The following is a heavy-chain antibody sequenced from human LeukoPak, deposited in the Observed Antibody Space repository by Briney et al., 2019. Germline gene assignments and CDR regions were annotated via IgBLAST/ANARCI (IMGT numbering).Heavy chain of an antibody. D-gene: IGHD3-22*01. Sequence: PSQTLSLTCTVSGGSISSGGYYWSWIRQHPGKGLEWIGYIYHSGSTYYNPSLKSRVTISVDRSKNQFSLKLSSVTAADTAVYYCARNYYDSSGYRGGIWGQGTMVTVSS. CDR1: GGSISSGGYY. CDR3: ARNYYDSSGYRGGI. V-gene: IGHV4-30-2*01. J-gene: IGHJ3*02. CDR2: IYHSGST.